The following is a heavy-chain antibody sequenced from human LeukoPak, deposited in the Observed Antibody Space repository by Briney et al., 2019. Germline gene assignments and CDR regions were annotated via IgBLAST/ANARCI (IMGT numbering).Heavy chain of an antibody. CDR3: ARTDISGWSRPLDC. V-gene: IGHV3-30-3*01. J-gene: IGHJ4*02. CDR2: ISSDGSNK. D-gene: IGHD6-19*01. Sequence: GGSLRLSCAAPGFTFSRYALHWVRQAPGKGLEWVAVISSDGSNKYYAGSVEGRFTISRDNYNNTLLLQMNSLRAEDTAVYYCARTDISGWSRPLDCWGQGTLVTVSS. CDR1: GFTFSRYA.